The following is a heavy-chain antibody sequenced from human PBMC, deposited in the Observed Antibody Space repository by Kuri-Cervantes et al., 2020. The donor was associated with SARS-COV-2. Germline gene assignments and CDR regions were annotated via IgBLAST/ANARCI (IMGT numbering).Heavy chain of an antibody. CDR3: ARGFRNYDFWSGYRPNYYYYYMDV. J-gene: IGHJ6*03. D-gene: IGHD3-3*01. CDR2: ISSSSSYI. CDR1: GFTFSSYS. Sequence: GGSLRLPCAASGFTFSSYSMNWVRQAPGKGLEWVSSISSSSSYIYYADSVKGRFTISRDNAKNSLYLQMNSLRAEDTAVYYCARGFRNYDFWSGYRPNYYYYYMDVWGKGTTVTVSS. V-gene: IGHV3-21*01.